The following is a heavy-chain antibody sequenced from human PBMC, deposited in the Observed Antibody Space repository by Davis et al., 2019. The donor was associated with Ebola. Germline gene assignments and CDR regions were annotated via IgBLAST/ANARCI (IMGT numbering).Heavy chain of an antibody. CDR2: IKQDGSEK. V-gene: IGHV3-7*01. D-gene: IGHD2-2*01. Sequence: GESLKISCAASGFSFNKYWMSWVRQAPGKVLEWVANIKQDGSEKYYVDSVRGRFTISRDNAKNSLYLHMNSLRAEDTGVYYCARQDLDCTSGSCYGPCYYGVDVWGQGTTVTVAS. CDR1: GFSFNKYW. CDR3: ARQDLDCTSGSCYGPCYYGVDV. J-gene: IGHJ6*02.